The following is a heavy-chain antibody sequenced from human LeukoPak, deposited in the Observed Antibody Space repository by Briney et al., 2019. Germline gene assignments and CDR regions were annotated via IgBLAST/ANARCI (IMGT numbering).Heavy chain of an antibody. CDR2: IYSGGST. D-gene: IGHD5-18*01. V-gene: IGHV3-53*01. CDR1: GFTVSSNY. J-gene: IGHJ4*02. CDR3: ATHPGDTSYGFDY. Sequence: GGSLRLSSAASGFTVSSNYVSWVRQAPGKGLEWVSVIYSGGSTYYADSVKGRFTISRDNSKNTLYLQMNSLRAEDTAVYYCATHPGDTSYGFDYWGQGTLVTVST.